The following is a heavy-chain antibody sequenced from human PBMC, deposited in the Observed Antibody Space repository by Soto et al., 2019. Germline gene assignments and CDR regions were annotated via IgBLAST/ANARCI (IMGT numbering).Heavy chain of an antibody. J-gene: IGHJ6*02. CDR1: GYTFTSYY. D-gene: IGHD4-17*01. CDR2: INPSGGST. CDR3: ARDRGATVTTAYYYYGMDV. Sequence: GASVKVSCKASGYTFTSYYMHWVRQAPGQGLEWMGIINPSGGSTSYAQKFQGRVTMTRDTSTSTVYMELSSLRSEDTAVYYCARDRGATVTTAYYYYGMDVWGQGTTVTVSS. V-gene: IGHV1-46*01.